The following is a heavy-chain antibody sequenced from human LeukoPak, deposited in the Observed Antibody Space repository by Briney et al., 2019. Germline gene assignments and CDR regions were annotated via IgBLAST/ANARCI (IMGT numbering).Heavy chain of an antibody. CDR1: GFTFGDYA. D-gene: IGHD6-19*01. J-gene: IGHJ6*03. CDR3: TFSAGNYYYYCMDV. V-gene: IGHV3-49*04. Sequence: GGSLRLSCTASGFTFGDYAMSWVRQAPGKGPEWVGFIRSKAYGGTTEYAASVKGRFTISRDDSKSIAYLQMNSLKTEDTAVYYCTFSAGNYYYYCMDVWGKGTTVTVSS. CDR2: IRSKAYGGTT.